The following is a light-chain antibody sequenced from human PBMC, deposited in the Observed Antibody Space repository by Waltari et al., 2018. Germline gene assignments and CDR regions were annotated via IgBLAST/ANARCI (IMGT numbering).Light chain of an antibody. CDR2: GNS. V-gene: IGLV1-40*01. Sequence: QSVLPQPPSISGAPGQRVTISCTGRRSHIWAAYQVHCYQQLPGTAPKLLSVGNSNRPSGVPDRFSGSKSGTSASLAITGLQADDEADYYCQSYNSGLSGFVFGTGTKVAVL. CDR1: RSHIWAAYQ. CDR3: QSYNSGLSGFV. J-gene: IGLJ1*01.